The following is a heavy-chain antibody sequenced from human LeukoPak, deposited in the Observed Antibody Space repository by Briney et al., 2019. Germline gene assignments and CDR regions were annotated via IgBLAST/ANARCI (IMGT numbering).Heavy chain of an antibody. CDR3: ARGSSGWPSLDWFDP. V-gene: IGHV1-18*01. CDR2: ISGSNGNT. D-gene: IGHD6-19*01. CDR1: SYTFTRYG. J-gene: IGHJ5*02. Sequence: ASVKVSCTASSYTFTRYGISWVRQAPGQGLEWMGWISGSNGNTNYAQKFQGRVTMTRDTSISTAYMELSRLRSDDTAVYYCARGSSGWPSLDWFDPWGQGTLVTVSS.